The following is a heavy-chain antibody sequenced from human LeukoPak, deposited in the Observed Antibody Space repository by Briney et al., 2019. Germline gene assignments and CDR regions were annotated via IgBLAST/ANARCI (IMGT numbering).Heavy chain of an antibody. CDR3: ARRLRYYYSYMDV. V-gene: IGHV3-23*01. Sequence: GGSLRLSCAASGFTFSSYAMSWVRQAPGKGLEWGSAISGSGGSTYYADSVKGRFTIFRDNSKNTLYLQMNSLRAEDTAVYYCARRLRYYYSYMDVWGKGHTVTVSS. CDR2: ISGSGGST. J-gene: IGHJ6*03. CDR1: GFTFSSYA.